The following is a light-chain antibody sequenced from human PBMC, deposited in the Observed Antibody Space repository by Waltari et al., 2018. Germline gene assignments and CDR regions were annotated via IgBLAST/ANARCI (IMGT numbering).Light chain of an antibody. V-gene: IGLV3-25*03. Sequence: SNGLTQPPSAHVSPEPTARLTCSADALPQQYAAWFQKKPGQAPVLVRYKDTERPSGIPERFSGSSSGTTVTLTISGVQADDEADYYCQSADISSSYRVFGGGTKLSVL. J-gene: IGLJ3*02. CDR1: ALPQQY. CDR2: KDT. CDR3: QSADISSSYRV.